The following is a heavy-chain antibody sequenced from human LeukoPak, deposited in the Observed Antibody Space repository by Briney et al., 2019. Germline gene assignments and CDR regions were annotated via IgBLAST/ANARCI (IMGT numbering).Heavy chain of an antibody. CDR2: INHSGRT. CDR1: GGSFCGYY. D-gene: IGHD1-1*01. V-gene: IGHV4-34*01. CDR3: ARGVDDARAGTPPFDL. J-gene: IGHJ2*01. Sequence: SETLSLTCAVYGGSFCGYYWSWIRQPPGKRREWIGEINHSGRTNYKPSLKSQVTISVDTSKNQFSLKLSSVTAADTAVYYCARGVDDARAGTPPFDLWGRGTLVTVSS.